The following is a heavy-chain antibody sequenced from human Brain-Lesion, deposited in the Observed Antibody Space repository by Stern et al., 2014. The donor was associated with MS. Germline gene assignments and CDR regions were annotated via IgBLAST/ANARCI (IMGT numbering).Heavy chain of an antibody. D-gene: IGHD2-2*01. Sequence: QVQLQESGPGLVKPSQTLSLSCTVSGGSISSGGYYWSWIRQPAGKGLEWIGRIFNSGSTSHNPSLKSRVPISIDTSKNHFSLRLNSMTAADTAVYYCARGRVVPGFQYYATDVWGQGTTVIVSS. CDR2: IFNSGST. J-gene: IGHJ6*02. CDR3: ARGRVVPGFQYYATDV. V-gene: IGHV4-61*02. CDR1: GGSISSGGYY.